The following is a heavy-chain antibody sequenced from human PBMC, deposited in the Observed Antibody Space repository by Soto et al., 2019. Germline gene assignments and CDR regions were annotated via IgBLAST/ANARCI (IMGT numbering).Heavy chain of an antibody. CDR1: GDSISSYY. Sequence: QVQLQESGPGLVKPSETLSLTCAVSGDSISSYYCMWIRQPPGKGLESIGYLYYGRSANDNPSLKSRVTLSVDTSTNQCSLTLSSMPAADTAVYYCALRSMAVVPEYWGQGTLVTVSS. D-gene: IGHD3-22*01. CDR3: ALRSMAVVPEY. V-gene: IGHV4-59*01. CDR2: LYYGRSA. J-gene: IGHJ4*02.